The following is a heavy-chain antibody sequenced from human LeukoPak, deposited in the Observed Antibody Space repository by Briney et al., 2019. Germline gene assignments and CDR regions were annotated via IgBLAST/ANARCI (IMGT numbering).Heavy chain of an antibody. Sequence: KSGGSLRLSCAASGFTFSSYSMNWVRQAPGKGLEWVSSISSSSSYIYYADSVKGRFTISRDNAKNSLYLQMNSLRAEDTAVYYCAREDFGVAAAGFHDAFDIWGQGTMVTVSS. CDR2: ISSSSSYI. J-gene: IGHJ3*02. D-gene: IGHD6-13*01. V-gene: IGHV3-21*01. CDR1: GFTFSSYS. CDR3: AREDFGVAAAGFHDAFDI.